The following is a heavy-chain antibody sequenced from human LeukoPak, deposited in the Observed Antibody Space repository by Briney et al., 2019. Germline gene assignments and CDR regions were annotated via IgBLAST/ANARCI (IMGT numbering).Heavy chain of an antibody. V-gene: IGHV3-23*01. Sequence: RPGGSLRLSCAASGFTFSSYAMSWVRQAPGKGLEWVSAISGSGGSTYYADSVKGRFTISRGNSKNTLYLQMNSLRAEDTAVYYCARVLLWFGEFHPWGQGTLVTVSS. CDR3: ARVLLWFGEFHP. CDR2: ISGSGGST. CDR1: GFTFSSYA. J-gene: IGHJ5*02. D-gene: IGHD3-10*01.